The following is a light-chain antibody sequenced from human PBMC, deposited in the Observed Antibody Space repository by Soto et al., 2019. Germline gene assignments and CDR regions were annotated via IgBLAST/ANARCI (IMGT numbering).Light chain of an antibody. CDR3: QQYSALPMT. CDR2: AAS. CDR1: QGISSF. Sequence: ITLTQSPSSLSASVGDRVTIPCRASQGISSFLAWYQQKPGKAPKLLIYAASTLQIGVPSRFSGSGSGTDFTLTISSLQPEDFGVYFCQQYSALPMTFGQGTRLEIK. J-gene: IGKJ5*01. V-gene: IGKV1-9*01.